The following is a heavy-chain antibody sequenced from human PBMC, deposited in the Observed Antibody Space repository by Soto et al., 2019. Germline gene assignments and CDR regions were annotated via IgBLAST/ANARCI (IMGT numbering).Heavy chain of an antibody. CDR3: ASLRHSPSYYYYYGMDV. J-gene: IGHJ6*02. CDR1: GYTFTSYA. CDR2: INAGNGNT. Sequence: QVQLVQSGAEVKKPGASVKVSCKASGYTFTSYAMHWVRQAPGQRLEWMGWINAGNGNTKYSQKFQGRVTITRDTSASTAYMELSSLRSEDTTVYYCASLRHSPSYYYYYGMDVWGQGTTVTVSS. D-gene: IGHD5-18*01. V-gene: IGHV1-3*01.